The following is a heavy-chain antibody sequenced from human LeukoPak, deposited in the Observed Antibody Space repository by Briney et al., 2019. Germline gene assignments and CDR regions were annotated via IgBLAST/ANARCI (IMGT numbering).Heavy chain of an antibody. CDR2: IYYSGNT. CDR1: GGSISDYY. Sequence: SETLSLTCTVSGGSISDYYWTWIRQPPGKGLEWIGHIYYSGNTIYNPSLKSRVTISVDTSKNQFSLKLTSVTTADTAVYYCAGVSGYDWESFYDYWGQGSLVTVSS. V-gene: IGHV4-59*01. D-gene: IGHD5-12*01. CDR3: AGVSGYDWESFYDY. J-gene: IGHJ4*02.